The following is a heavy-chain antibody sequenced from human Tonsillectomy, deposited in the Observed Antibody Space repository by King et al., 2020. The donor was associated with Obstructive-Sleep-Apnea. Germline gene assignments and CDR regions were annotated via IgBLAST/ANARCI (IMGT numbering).Heavy chain of an antibody. Sequence: VQLVESGGGLVQPGGSLRLSCAASGFTFSSFAMTWVRQAPGKGLEWVSAISGSGGSTYYADSVKGRFTISRDNSKNTLYLQMNSLRAEDTAVYYCAKDRGTTVSMVYYYYGMDVWGQGTTVTVSS. CDR3: AKDRGTTVSMVYYYYGMDV. V-gene: IGHV3-23*04. CDR1: GFTFSSFA. J-gene: IGHJ6*02. CDR2: ISGSGGST. D-gene: IGHD4-17*01.